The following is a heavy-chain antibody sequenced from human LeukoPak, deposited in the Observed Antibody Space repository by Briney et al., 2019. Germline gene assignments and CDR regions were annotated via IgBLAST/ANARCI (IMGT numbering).Heavy chain of an antibody. Sequence: GSSVKVSCKASGGTFSSYAISWVRQAPGQGLEWMGGIIPIFGTANYAQKFQGRVTITADESTSTAYMELSSLRSEGTAVYYCARSVVVPAAMPYYYYYYGMDVWGQGTTVTVSS. CDR3: ARSVVVPAAMPYYYYYYGMDV. J-gene: IGHJ6*02. V-gene: IGHV1-69*01. CDR1: GGTFSSYA. D-gene: IGHD2-2*01. CDR2: IIPIFGTA.